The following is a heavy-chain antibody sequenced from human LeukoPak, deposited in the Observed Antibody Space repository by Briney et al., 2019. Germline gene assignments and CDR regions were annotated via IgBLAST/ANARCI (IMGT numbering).Heavy chain of an antibody. J-gene: IGHJ3*02. CDR1: GYTFTSYD. D-gene: IGHD2-15*01. V-gene: IGHV1-8*01. CDR3: ARFRSDIVVVVAALDAFDI. CDR2: MNPNSGNT. Sequence: GASVTVSCKASGYTFTSYDINWVRQATGQGLEWMGWMNPNSGNTGYAQKFQGRVTMTRNTSISTAYMELSSLRSEDTAVYYCARFRSDIVVVVAALDAFDIWGQGTMVTVSS.